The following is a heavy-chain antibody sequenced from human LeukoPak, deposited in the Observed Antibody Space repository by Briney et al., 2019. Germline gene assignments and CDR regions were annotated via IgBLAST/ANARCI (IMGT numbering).Heavy chain of an antibody. V-gene: IGHV1-2*02. CDR1: GYTFTGYY. CDR2: INPNSGGT. CDR3: AREGGSIVGATHDY. Sequence: GASVKVSCKASGYTFTGYYMHLVRQAPGQGLEWMGWINPNSGGTNYAQKFQGGVTMTRDTSISTAYMELSRLRPDDTAVYYCAREGGSIVGATHDYWGQGTLVTVSS. J-gene: IGHJ4*02. D-gene: IGHD1-26*01.